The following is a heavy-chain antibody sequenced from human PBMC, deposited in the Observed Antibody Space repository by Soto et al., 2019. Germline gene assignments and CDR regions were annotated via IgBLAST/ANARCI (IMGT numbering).Heavy chain of an antibody. D-gene: IGHD2-21*01. Sequence: ASVKVSCKASGYTFTSYGISWVRQAPGQGLEWMGWISVNNVNTNYAQKIQGRVTMTTDTSTSTVYMELRSLRFDDTAVYYCARDHGGNYYFDYWGQGTLVTVSS. V-gene: IGHV1-18*01. CDR2: ISVNNVNT. J-gene: IGHJ4*02. CDR3: ARDHGGNYYFDY. CDR1: GYTFTSYG.